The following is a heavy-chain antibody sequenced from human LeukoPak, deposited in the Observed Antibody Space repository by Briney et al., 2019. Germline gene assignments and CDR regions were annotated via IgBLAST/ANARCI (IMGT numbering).Heavy chain of an antibody. CDR1: GGSISSSSYY. J-gene: IGHJ6*03. CDR3: ARDHVVVVPAAIGGLYYYYYMDV. Sequence: SETLSLTCTVSGGSISSSSYYWGWIRQPAGKGLEWIGRIYTSGSTNYNPSLKSRVTMSVDTSKNQFSLKLSSVTAADTAVYYCARDHVVVVPAAIGGLYYYYYMDVWGKGTTVTISS. D-gene: IGHD2-2*01. CDR2: IYTSGST. V-gene: IGHV4-61*02.